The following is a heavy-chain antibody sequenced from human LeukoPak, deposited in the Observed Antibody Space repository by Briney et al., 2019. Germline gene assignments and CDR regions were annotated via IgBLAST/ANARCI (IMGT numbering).Heavy chain of an antibody. V-gene: IGHV1-3*01. CDR1: GYTFTSYA. D-gene: IGHD3-9*01. J-gene: IGHJ4*02. CDR2: INAGNGNT. Sequence: ASVKVSCKASGYTFTSYAMHWGRQAPGQRLEWMGWINAGNGNTKYSQKFQGRVTITRDTSASTAYMELSSLRSEDTAVYYCAICPIFRQYYFDYWGQGTLVTVSS. CDR3: AICPIFRQYYFDY.